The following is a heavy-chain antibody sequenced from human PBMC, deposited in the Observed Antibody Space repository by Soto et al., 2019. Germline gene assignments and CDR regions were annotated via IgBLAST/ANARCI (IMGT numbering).Heavy chain of an antibody. CDR1: GGFISNGCFY. Sequence: LSLTCTVSGGFISNGCFYWSWVRQPPGKGPEWIGYIYYGGRSLYSPSLKSRVSMSLDASKNQFYLKLTSVTAADTAVYYCAKEIREWGQGTLVTVSS. V-gene: IGHV4-31*03. D-gene: IGHD3-10*01. CDR2: IYYGGRS. J-gene: IGHJ4*02. CDR3: AKEIRE.